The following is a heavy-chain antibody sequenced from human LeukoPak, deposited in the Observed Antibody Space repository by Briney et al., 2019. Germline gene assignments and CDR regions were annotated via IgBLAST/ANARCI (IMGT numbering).Heavy chain of an antibody. V-gene: IGHV5-51*01. CDR3: ARRQGCSSTSCPPDY. CDR2: IYPGDSDT. CDR1: GYSFTTYW. Sequence: GESLKISCRGSGYSFTTYWIGWGRQMPGKGLEWMGIIYPGDSDTIYTPSFQGQVTMSADKSIHAAYLQWSSLKASDTAMYYCARRQGCSSTSCPPDYWGQGTLVTVS. D-gene: IGHD2-2*01. J-gene: IGHJ4*02.